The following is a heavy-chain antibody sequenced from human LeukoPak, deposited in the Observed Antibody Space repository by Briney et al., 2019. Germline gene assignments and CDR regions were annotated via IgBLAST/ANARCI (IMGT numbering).Heavy chain of an antibody. V-gene: IGHV1-69*13. CDR3: ARDAASYLPTPTNWFDP. CDR1: GGTFSSYA. J-gene: IGHJ5*02. CDR2: IIPIFGTA. D-gene: IGHD6-25*01. Sequence: SVKVSCKASGGTFSSYAISWVRQAPGQGLEWMGGIIPIFGTANYAQKFQGRVTITADESTSTAYMELSSLRSEDTAVYYCARDAASYLPTPTNWFDPWGQGTLVTVSS.